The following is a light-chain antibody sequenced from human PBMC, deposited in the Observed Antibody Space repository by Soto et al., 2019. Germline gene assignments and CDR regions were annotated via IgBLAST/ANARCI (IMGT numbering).Light chain of an antibody. CDR3: CSYASSGTWV. CDR1: SSDVGNYNL. CDR2: EGS. V-gene: IGLV2-23*01. J-gene: IGLJ3*02. Sequence: ALTQPASVPGSPGQSITISCTGSSSDVGNYNLVSWYQQHPGKAPKLMIYEGSKWPSGVSNRFSGSKSGNTASLTISGLQAEDEADYYCCSYASSGTWVFGGGTKVTVL.